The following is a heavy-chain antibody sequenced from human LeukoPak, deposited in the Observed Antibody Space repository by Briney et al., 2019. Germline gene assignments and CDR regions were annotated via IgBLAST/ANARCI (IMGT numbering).Heavy chain of an antibody. V-gene: IGHV4-59*12. J-gene: IGHJ6*03. Sequence: PSETLSLTCAVYGGSISSYYWSWIRQPPGKGLEWIGYIYYSGSTNYNPSLKSRVTISVDTSKNQFSLKLSSVTAADTAVYYCARRRIVGARYYYYYMDVWGKGTTVTVSS. D-gene: IGHD1-26*01. CDR2: IYYSGST. CDR1: GGSISSYY. CDR3: ARRRIVGARYYYYYMDV.